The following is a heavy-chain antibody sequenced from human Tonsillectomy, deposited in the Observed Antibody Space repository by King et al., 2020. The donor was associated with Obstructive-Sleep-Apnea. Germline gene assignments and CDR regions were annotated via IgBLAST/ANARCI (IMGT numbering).Heavy chain of an antibody. CDR3: AKDHSGGDPWYFDL. D-gene: IGHD4-17*01. CDR2: ISHDGSNK. CDR1: GFIFNNYG. J-gene: IGHJ2*01. V-gene: IGHV3-30*18. Sequence: VQLVESGGGVVQPGRSLRLSCAASGFIFNNYGMHWVRQAPGKGLEWVALISHDGSNKYYADSVKGRFTISRDNSKNTLYLQMNSLRVEDTAVYYCAKDHSGGDPWYFDLWGRGTLVTVSS.